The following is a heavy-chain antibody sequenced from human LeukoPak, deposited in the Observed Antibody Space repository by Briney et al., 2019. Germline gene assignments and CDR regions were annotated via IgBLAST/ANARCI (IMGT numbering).Heavy chain of an antibody. CDR1: GGSVSSSRYY. V-gene: IGHV4-39*01. Sequence: SETLSLTCPVSGGSVSSSRYYWGWIRQPPGKGLERIGSIYYTGSTYYKPSLKSRVTISVDASKNQISLKLSSVTAADTAVYFCARHNSFDYLSPIDSWGQGTLVTVSS. CDR2: IYYTGST. J-gene: IGHJ4*02. D-gene: IGHD3-9*01. CDR3: ARHNSFDYLSPIDS.